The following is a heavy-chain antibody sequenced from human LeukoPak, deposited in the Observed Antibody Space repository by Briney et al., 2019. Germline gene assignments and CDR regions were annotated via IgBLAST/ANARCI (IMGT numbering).Heavy chain of an antibody. Sequence: GGSLRLSCAVSGFTFNSYWVHWVRQVPGKGLVWVSRINSDGSRTNYVDSAKGRFTISRDNAKNTLFLQMNSLRGEDTAVYYCARGNFYSGSGSSPLDYWGQGTLVTVSS. CDR2: INSDGSRT. CDR1: GFTFNSYW. J-gene: IGHJ4*02. D-gene: IGHD3-10*01. CDR3: ARGNFYSGSGSSPLDY. V-gene: IGHV3-74*01.